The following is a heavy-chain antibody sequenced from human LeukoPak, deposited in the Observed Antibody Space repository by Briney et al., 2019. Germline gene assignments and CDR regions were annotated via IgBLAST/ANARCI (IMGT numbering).Heavy chain of an antibody. CDR2: INPGDSDT. V-gene: IGHV5-51*01. CDR3: AKHEVLTGDATYFDY. Sequence: GQSLKISCQASGYSFTNYWTGWVRQMPGKGLEWMAIINPGDSDTRYSPSFQGQVTISADKSICTAYLQWSSLKASDTAMYYCAKHEVLTGDATYFDYWGQGTLVTVSS. CDR1: GYSFTNYW. J-gene: IGHJ4*02. D-gene: IGHD7-27*01.